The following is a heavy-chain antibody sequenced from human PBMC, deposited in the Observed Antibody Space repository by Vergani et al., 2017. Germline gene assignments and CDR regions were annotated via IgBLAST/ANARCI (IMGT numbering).Heavy chain of an antibody. Sequence: QVQLVQSGAEVKKPGASVKVSCKASGYTFTGYYMHWVRQAPGQGLEWMGWINPNSGGTNYAQQFQGRVTMTRDTSISTAYMELSSLRSEDTAVYYCARDSSGWYEDWFDPWGQGTLVTVSS. V-gene: IGHV1-2*02. CDR3: ARDSSGWYEDWFDP. J-gene: IGHJ5*02. D-gene: IGHD6-19*01. CDR2: INPNSGGT. CDR1: GYTFTGYY.